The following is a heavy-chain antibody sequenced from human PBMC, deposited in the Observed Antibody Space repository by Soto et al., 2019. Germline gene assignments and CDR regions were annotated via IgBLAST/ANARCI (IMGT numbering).Heavy chain of an antibody. CDR1: RVAFSKFL. CDR2: IIPIFGTA. CDR3: AKVRYSSPMGYYYGMDG. J-gene: IGHJ6*02. D-gene: IGHD6-19*01. Sequence: QAQLEQSGGEVKKPGSSVKVSCKASRVAFSKFLVTWVRQAPGLGLEWVGGIIPIFGTANYAQKFQGRVTITADEYTSTSYMEVNNLRSEDKAMYYCAKVRYSSPMGYYYGMDGWGQGTTVTVS. V-gene: IGHV1-69*01.